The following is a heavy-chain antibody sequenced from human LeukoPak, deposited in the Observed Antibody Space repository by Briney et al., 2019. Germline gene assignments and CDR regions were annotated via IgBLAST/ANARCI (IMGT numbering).Heavy chain of an antibody. D-gene: IGHD3-22*01. J-gene: IGHJ3*02. Sequence: GGSLRLSCAASGFTFSSYWMSWVRQAPGKGLEWVANIKHNGSVQYCVDSVKGRFTISRDNAKNSLYLQMNSLRAEDTAVYYCARDPEDYYDSSAYYDGFDMWGQGTMVTVSS. V-gene: IGHV3-7*01. CDR2: IKHNGSVQ. CDR1: GFTFSSYW. CDR3: ARDPEDYYDSSAYYDGFDM.